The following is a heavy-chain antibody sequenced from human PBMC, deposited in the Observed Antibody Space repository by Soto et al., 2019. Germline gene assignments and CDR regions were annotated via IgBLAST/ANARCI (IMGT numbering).Heavy chain of an antibody. CDR1: GGTFSSYT. CDR3: ASHGRGSNREDY. J-gene: IGHJ4*02. D-gene: IGHD6-25*01. V-gene: IGHV1-69*02. CDR2: IIPILGIA. Sequence: QVQLVQSGAEVKKPGSSVKVSCKASGGTFSSYTISWVRQAPGQGLEWMGRIIPILGIANYAQKFQGRVTITADKSTSTAYMELSSVRSEDTAVYYCASHGRGSNREDYWGQGTLVTVSS.